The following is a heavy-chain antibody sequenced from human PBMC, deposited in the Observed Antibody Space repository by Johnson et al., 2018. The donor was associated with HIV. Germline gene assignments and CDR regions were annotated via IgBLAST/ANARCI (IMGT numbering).Heavy chain of an antibody. J-gene: IGHJ3*02. CDR2: IKQDGSDK. CDR1: GFTFSSYY. CDR3: AREWLYGFDI. D-gene: IGHD5-24*01. Sequence: EVQLVESGGGLVQPGGSLRLSCAASGFTFSSYYMSWVRQAPGKGLAWVANIKQDGSDKYYVDSVKGRFTISRDNSKNTLYLQMNRLRAEDTAVYYCAREWLYGFDIWGQVTMVTVSS. V-gene: IGHV3-7*05.